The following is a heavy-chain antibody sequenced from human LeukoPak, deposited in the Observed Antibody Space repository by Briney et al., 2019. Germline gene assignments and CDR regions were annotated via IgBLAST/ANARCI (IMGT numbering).Heavy chain of an antibody. J-gene: IGHJ6*02. Sequence: SETLSLTCAVYGGSFSGYYWSWIRQHPGKGLEWIGYIYYSGSTYYNPSLKSRVTISVDTSKNQFSLELSSVTAADTAVYYCAGSTSQYYYYGMDVWGQGTTVTVSS. CDR2: IYYSGST. D-gene: IGHD2-2*01. CDR3: AGSTSQYYYYGMDV. V-gene: IGHV4-31*11. CDR1: GGSFSGYY.